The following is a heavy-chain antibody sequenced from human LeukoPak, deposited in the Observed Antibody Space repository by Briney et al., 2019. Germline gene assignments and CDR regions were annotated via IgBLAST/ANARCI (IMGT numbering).Heavy chain of an antibody. CDR2: FDPEDGET. V-gene: IGHV1-24*01. CDR1: GYTLTELS. J-gene: IGHJ3*02. Sequence: ASVKVSCKVSGYTLTELSMHWVRQAPGKGLEWMGGFDPEDGETIYAQKFQGRVTMTEDTSTDTAYMELSSLRSEDTAVYYCATDLIAAAGGEGVHAFDIWGQGTMVTVSS. D-gene: IGHD6-13*01. CDR3: ATDLIAAAGGEGVHAFDI.